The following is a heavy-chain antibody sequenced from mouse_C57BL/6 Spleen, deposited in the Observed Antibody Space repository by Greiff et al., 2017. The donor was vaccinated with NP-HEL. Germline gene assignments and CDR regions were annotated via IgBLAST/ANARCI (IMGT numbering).Heavy chain of an antibody. CDR2: INPNYGTT. Sequence: VQLKESGPELVKPGASVKISCKASGYSFTDYHMNWVKQSNGKSLEWIGVINPNYGTTSYNQKFKGKATLTVDQSSSTAYMQLNSLTSEDSAVYYCARGGNYGEAFAYWGQGTLVTVSA. D-gene: IGHD2-1*01. CDR1: GYSFTDYH. CDR3: ARGGNYGEAFAY. V-gene: IGHV1-39*01. J-gene: IGHJ3*01.